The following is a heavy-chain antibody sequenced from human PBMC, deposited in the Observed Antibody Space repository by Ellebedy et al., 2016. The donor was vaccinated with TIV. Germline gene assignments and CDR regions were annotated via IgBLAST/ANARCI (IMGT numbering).Heavy chain of an antibody. CDR2: IYYSGST. V-gene: IGHV4-59*08. J-gene: IGHJ5*02. CDR3: ARHIRITMIRGVITNWFDP. D-gene: IGHD3-10*01. CDR1: GGSISSFY. Sequence: MPSETLSLTCTVSGGSISSFYWSWIRQPPGKGLEWIGSIYYSGSTNYNPSLKTRVTISLDTSKNQFSLTLTSVTAADTAVYYCARHIRITMIRGVITNWFDPWGQGTLVTVSS.